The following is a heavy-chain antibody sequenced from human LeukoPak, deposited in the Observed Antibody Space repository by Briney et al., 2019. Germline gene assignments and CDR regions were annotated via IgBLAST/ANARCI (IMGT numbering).Heavy chain of an antibody. CDR2: IYYSGST. CDR3: ARRGAPYSSGWPFDY. V-gene: IGHV4-39*01. J-gene: IGHJ4*02. D-gene: IGHD6-19*01. CDR1: GGSFSGYY. Sequence: SETLSLTCAVYGGSFSGYYWGWIRQPPGKGLEWIGSIYYSGSTYYNPSLKSRVTISVDTSKNQFSLKLSSVTAADTAVYYCARRGAPYSSGWPFDYWGQGTLVTVSS.